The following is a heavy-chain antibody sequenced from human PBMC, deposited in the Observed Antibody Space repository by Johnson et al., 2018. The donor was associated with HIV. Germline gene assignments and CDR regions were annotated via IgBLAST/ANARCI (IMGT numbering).Heavy chain of an antibody. Sequence: VQLVESGGGLVQPGGSLRLSCATSGFTFINYWMHWVRQAPGKGLVWVSRMNGDGKSTTYADSVKGRFTISRDNAKNTLYLQMNSLRAEDTAVYYCAREQELIGERSFDIWGKGTMVTVSS. CDR3: AREQELIGERSFDI. CDR2: MNGDGKST. D-gene: IGHD6-13*01. J-gene: IGHJ3*02. V-gene: IGHV3-74*01. CDR1: GFTFINYW.